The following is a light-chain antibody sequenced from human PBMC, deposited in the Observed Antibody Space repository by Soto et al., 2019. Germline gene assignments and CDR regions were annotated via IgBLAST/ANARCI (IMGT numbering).Light chain of an antibody. CDR1: SSNIGAGYD. CDR2: GNR. Sequence: QSVLTQPPSVSGAPGQRVTISCTGSSSNIGAGYDVHWYQQFPGTAPKLLVYGNRNRPSGVPDRFSGSKSGTSASLAITGLQAEDEADYYCQSYDDRLTGSGVFGGGTQLTVL. CDR3: QSYDDRLTGSGV. V-gene: IGLV1-40*01. J-gene: IGLJ2*01.